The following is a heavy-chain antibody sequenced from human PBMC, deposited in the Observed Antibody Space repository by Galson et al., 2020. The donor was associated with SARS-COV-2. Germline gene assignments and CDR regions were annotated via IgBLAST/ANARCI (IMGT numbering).Heavy chain of an antibody. J-gene: IGHJ6*02. CDR3: AKDYYGSGNQDYYCYGMDV. CDR1: GFPFSSYA. CDR2: ISGSGGST. D-gene: IGHD3-10*01. Sequence: TGGSLRLSCAASGFPFSSYAMSWVRQAPGKGLEWVSAISGSGGSTYYADSVKGRFTISRDNSKNTLYLQMNSLRAEDTAVYYCAKDYYGSGNQDYYCYGMDVWGQGTTVTVSS. V-gene: IGHV3-23*01.